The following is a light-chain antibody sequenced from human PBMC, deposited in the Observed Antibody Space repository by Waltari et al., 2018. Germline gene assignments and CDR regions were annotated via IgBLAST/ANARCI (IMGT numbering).Light chain of an antibody. V-gene: IGKV3-20*01. CDR1: QRVGGT. J-gene: IGKJ1*01. CDR3: QHYVRLPAT. CDR2: GAS. Sequence: IVLTQSPGTLSLSPGERATLSCRASQRVGGTLAWYQQKPGQAPRLLMYGASIRAPGTPDRFSGTGSGTDFSLTISRLEPEDFAVYYCQHYVRLPATFGQGTKVEIK.